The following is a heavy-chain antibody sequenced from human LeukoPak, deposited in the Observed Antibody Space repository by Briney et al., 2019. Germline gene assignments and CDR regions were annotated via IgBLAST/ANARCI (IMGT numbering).Heavy chain of an antibody. CDR3: ASPLYYYDSSGYFY. CDR2: IRYDGSNK. V-gene: IGHV3-30*02. D-gene: IGHD3-22*01. CDR1: GFTFSSYG. J-gene: IGHJ4*02. Sequence: GGSLRLSCAASGFTFSSYGMHWVRQAPGKGLEWVAFIRYDGSNKYYADSVKGRFTISRDNSKNTLYLQMNSLRAEDTAVYYCASPLYYYDSSGYFYWGQGTLVTVSS.